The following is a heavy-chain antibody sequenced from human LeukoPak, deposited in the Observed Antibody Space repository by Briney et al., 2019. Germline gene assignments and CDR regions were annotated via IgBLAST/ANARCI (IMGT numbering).Heavy chain of an antibody. Sequence: ASVKVSCKXSGYTFTGYYMHWVRQAPGQGLEWMGWINPNSGGTNYAQKFQGRVTMTRDTSISTAYMELSRLRSDDTAVYYCARDRDSSWPLPLNWFDPWGQGTLVTVSS. D-gene: IGHD6-13*01. CDR2: INPNSGGT. V-gene: IGHV1-2*02. CDR3: ARDRDSSWPLPLNWFDP. CDR1: GYTFTGYY. J-gene: IGHJ5*02.